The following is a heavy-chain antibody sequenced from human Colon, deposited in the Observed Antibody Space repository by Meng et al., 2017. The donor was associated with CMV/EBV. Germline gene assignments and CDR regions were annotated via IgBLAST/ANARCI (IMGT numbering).Heavy chain of an antibody. CDR3: LKLPPGY. D-gene: IGHD1-1*01. CDR2: IHSGGTSI. J-gene: IGHJ4*02. CDR1: EFSSDVFW. V-gene: IGHV3-74*01. Sequence: ELHVVESGGGLIQPGGSLRLSGVVSEFSSDVFWVDWVRQAPGKGPLWVSRIHSGGTSISYADSVKGRFTISGDNAKNTVYLQMNSLRDEDTAVYYCLKLPPGYWGQATLVTVSS.